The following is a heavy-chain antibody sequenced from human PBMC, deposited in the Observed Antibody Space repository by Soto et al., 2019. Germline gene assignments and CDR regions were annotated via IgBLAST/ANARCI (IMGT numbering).Heavy chain of an antibody. CDR3: ARDLLGLTLDP. CDR2: IIPIFGTA. CDR1: GGTFSSYA. Sequence: QVQLVQSGAEVKKPGSSVKVSCKASGGTFSSYAISWVRQAPGQGLEWMGGIIPIFGTANYAQKFQGRVTITADEATSTAYMELSSMRSEDTAVYYCARDLLGLTLDPWGQGTLVTVSS. V-gene: IGHV1-69*12. J-gene: IGHJ5*02.